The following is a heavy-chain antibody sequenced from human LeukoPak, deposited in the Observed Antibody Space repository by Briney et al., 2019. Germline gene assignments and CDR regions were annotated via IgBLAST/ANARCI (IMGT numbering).Heavy chain of an antibody. CDR1: GGSISSSSYY. V-gene: IGHV4-39*07. CDR3: ARGGGMVRSKDI. J-gene: IGHJ3*02. CDR2: IYYSGST. Sequence: PSETLSLTCTVSGGSISSSSYYWGWIRQPPGKGLEWIGSIYYSGSTYYNPSLKSRVTISVDKSKNQFSLKLSSVTAADTAVYYCARGGGMVRSKDIWGQGTMVTVSS. D-gene: IGHD3-10*01.